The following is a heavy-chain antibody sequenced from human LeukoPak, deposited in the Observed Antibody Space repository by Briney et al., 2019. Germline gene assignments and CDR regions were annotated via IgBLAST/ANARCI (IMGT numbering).Heavy chain of an antibody. D-gene: IGHD3-22*01. V-gene: IGHV1-46*01. CDR2: INPSGGST. CDR1: GYTFTSYY. Sequence: ASVTVSCKASGYTFTSYYMHWVRQAPGQGLEWMGIINPSGGSTSYAQKFQGRVTMTRDMSTSTVYMELSSLRSEDTAVYYCAREGLGYYDGFGIWGQRTNGHRLF. J-gene: IGHJ3*02. CDR3: AREGLGYYDGFGI.